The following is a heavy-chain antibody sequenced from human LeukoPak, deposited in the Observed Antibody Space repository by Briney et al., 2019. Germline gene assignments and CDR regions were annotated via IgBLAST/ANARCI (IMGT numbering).Heavy chain of an antibody. D-gene: IGHD6-13*01. Sequence: SETLSLTCTVSGDSISSTSYYWGWIRQPPGKGLEWIGSIYYSGTTYYNPSFKSRVTISLDTSKNQFSLKLSSVTAADTAVYYCAREEVIAAGFDPWGQGTLVTVSS. CDR1: GDSISSTSYY. J-gene: IGHJ5*02. CDR2: IYYSGTT. V-gene: IGHV4-39*07. CDR3: AREEVIAAGFDP.